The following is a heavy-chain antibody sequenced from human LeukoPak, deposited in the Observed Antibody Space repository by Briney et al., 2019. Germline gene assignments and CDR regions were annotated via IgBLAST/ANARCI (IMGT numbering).Heavy chain of an antibody. D-gene: IGHD3-22*01. V-gene: IGHV3-23*01. CDR2: ISGSGGST. CDR3: AKARGDYYGSSPHGWFDP. CDR1: GFTFSSYA. Sequence: GGSLRLSCAASGFTFSSYAMSWVRQAPGKGLEWVSAISGSGGSTYYADSVKGRFTISRDNSKNTLYLQMNSLRAEDTAVYYCAKARGDYYGSSPHGWFDPWGQGTLVTVSS. J-gene: IGHJ5*02.